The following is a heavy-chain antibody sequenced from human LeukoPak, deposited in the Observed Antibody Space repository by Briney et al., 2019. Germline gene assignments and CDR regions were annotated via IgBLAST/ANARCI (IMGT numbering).Heavy chain of an antibody. J-gene: IGHJ4*02. D-gene: IGHD2-2*01. CDR3: ARDEGYCSSTSCHGPNDY. CDR2: ISSSSSYI. V-gene: IGHV3-21*01. CDR1: GFTFSSYS. Sequence: GGSLRLSCAASGFTFSSYSMNWVRQAPGKGLEWVSSISSSSSYIYYADSVKGRFTISRDNAKNSLYLQMNSLRAEDTAVYYCARDEGYCSSTSCHGPNDYWGQGTLVTVPS.